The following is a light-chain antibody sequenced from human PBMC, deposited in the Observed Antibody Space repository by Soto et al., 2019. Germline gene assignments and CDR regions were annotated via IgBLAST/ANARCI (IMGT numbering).Light chain of an antibody. J-gene: IGLJ3*02. CDR1: SSNIGSNT. Sequence: QSVLTQPPSASGTPGQRVTISCSGSSSNIGSNTVNWYQQLPGTAPKLLIYSNNQRPSGVPDRFSGSKSGTSASLAISGLLAEDEAHYYCAAWVVGLGGRVFGGGTQLTAL. CDR2: SNN. CDR3: AAWVVGLGGRV. V-gene: IGLV1-44*01.